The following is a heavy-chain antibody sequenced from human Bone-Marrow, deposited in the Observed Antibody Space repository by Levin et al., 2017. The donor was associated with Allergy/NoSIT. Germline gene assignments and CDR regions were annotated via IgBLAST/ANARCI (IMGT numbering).Heavy chain of an antibody. J-gene: IGHJ4*02. D-gene: IGHD3-3*01. Sequence: SCAASGFTFSDYYMSWIRQAPGKGLEWVSYISSSGNTIYYADSVKGRFTISRDNAKNSLYLQMNSLRAEDTAVYYCARGTYYDFWSGYKDWGQGTLVTVSS. CDR2: ISSSGNTI. CDR1: GFTFSDYY. CDR3: ARGTYYDFWSGYKD. V-gene: IGHV3-11*01.